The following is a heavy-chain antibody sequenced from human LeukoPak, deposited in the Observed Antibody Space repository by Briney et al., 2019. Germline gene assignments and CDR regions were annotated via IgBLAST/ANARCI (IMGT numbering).Heavy chain of an antibody. D-gene: IGHD2-2*01. CDR3: ARQPAAMWFDP. CDR2: INHSGST. CDR1: GGSFSGYY. J-gene: IGHJ5*02. Sequence: PSETLSLTCAVYGGSFSGYYWSWIRQPPGKGLEWIGEINHSGSTNYNPSLKSRVTISVDTSKNQFSLKLSSVTAADTAVYYCARQPAAMWFDPWGQGTLVTVSS. V-gene: IGHV4-34*01.